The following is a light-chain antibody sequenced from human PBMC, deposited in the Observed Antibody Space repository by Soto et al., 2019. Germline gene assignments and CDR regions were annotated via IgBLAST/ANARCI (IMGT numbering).Light chain of an antibody. CDR3: QQYNSFTWT. J-gene: IGKJ1*01. Sequence: ETVMTQSPATLSVSPGERATLSCRASQSVSSSLAWYQQKPGQPPRLLIYGASTRATGIPARFSGSGSGTEFTLTISRLESEDFAVYYCQQYNSFTWTFGQGTKVEI. CDR1: QSVSSS. V-gene: IGKV3-15*01. CDR2: GAS.